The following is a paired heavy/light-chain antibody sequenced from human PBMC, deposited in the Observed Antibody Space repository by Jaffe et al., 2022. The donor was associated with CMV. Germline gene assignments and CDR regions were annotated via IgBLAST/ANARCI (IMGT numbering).Light chain of an antibody. J-gene: IGKJ4*01. CDR3: QQGSNWALT. CDR2: DAS. Sequence: EIVLTQSPATLSLSPGKKATLSCRASQSVSSYLAWYQQKPGQAPRLLIYDASNRATGIPARFSGSGSGTDFTLTISSLEPEDFAVYYCQQGSNWALTFGGGTKVEIK. CDR1: QSVSSY. V-gene: IGKV3-11*01.
Heavy chain of an antibody. D-gene: IGHD3-3*01. J-gene: IGHJ4*02. CDR2: ISTSSSTI. CDR1: GFTFSTYS. V-gene: IGHV3-48*02. Sequence: EVQVVESGGGLVQPGGSLRLSCAGSGFTFSTYSMNWVRQAPGKGLEWVSYISTSSSTIYYADSVKGRFTISRDNAENSLYLQMNSLRDEDTAVYFCAKALRFKNYFDYWGQGTLVTVSS. CDR3: AKALRFKNYFDY.